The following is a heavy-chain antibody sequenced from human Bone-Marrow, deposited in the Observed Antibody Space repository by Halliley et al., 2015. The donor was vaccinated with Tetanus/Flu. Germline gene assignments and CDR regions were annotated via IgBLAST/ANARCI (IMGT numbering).Heavy chain of an antibody. Sequence: GLDWLAVIWDNGSKTIYAASVKGRFTMSRDNTNNMLYPQMDSLRAEDTAVYYCATDRGSCPFEYWGQGTLVTVSA. J-gene: IGHJ4*02. CDR2: IWDNGSKT. D-gene: IGHD2-2*01. V-gene: IGHV3-33*01. CDR3: ATDRGSCPFEY.